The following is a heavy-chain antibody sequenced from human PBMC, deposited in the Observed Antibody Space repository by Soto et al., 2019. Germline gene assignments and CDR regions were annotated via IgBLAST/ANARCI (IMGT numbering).Heavy chain of an antibody. D-gene: IGHD2-2*01. CDR3: ARGVDVVVPAAISGDFDY. J-gene: IGHJ4*02. V-gene: IGHV3-33*01. CDR1: GFTFSSYG. CDR2: IWYDGSNK. Sequence: GGSLRLSCAASGFTFSSYGMHWVRQAPGKGLEWVAVIWYDGSNKYYADSVKGRFTISRDNSKNTLYLQMNSLRAEDTAVYYCARGVDVVVPAAISGDFDYWGQGTLVTVSS.